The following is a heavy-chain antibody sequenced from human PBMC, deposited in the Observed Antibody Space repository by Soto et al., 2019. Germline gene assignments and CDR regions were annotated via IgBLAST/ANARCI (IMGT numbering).Heavy chain of an antibody. CDR1: GFTFSNYA. J-gene: IGHJ4*02. CDR2: ISGSGGST. D-gene: IGHD6-13*01. CDR3: AKGVDISNWYPGYFDY. Sequence: EVQLLESGGDLVQPGGSLILSCAASGFTFSNYAMSWVRQAPGSGLEWVSSISGSGGSTFYTNSVQGRFTISRDNFRHTLYLQLNSPRVEEAAVYYCAKGVDISNWYPGYFDYWGQGTLVTVSS. V-gene: IGHV3-23*01.